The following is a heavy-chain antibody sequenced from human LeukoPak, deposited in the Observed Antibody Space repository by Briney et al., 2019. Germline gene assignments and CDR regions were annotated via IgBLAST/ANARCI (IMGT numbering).Heavy chain of an antibody. CDR1: GGSFSGYY. CDR3: ATGPSSSWYPLDWFDP. CDR2: INHSGST. J-gene: IGHJ5*02. Sequence: PSETLSLTCAVCGGSFSGYYWSWIRQPPGKGLEWIGEINHSGSTNYNPSLKSRVTISVDTSKNQFSLKLSSVTAADTAVYYCATGPSSSWYPLDWFDPWGQGTLVTVSS. D-gene: IGHD6-13*01. V-gene: IGHV4-34*01.